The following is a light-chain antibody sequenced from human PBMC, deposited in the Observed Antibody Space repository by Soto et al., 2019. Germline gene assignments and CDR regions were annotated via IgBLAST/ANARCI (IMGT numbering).Light chain of an antibody. Sequence: EIVLTQSPATLSLSPGERATLSCRVSQSVSSYLAWYQQKPGQAPRLLIYDASNRATGIPARFSGSGSGTDFTLTISSLEPEDFAVYYCQQRSNWPPFGQGTRLEIK. CDR2: DAS. CDR3: QQRSNWPP. J-gene: IGKJ5*01. CDR1: QSVSSY. V-gene: IGKV3-11*01.